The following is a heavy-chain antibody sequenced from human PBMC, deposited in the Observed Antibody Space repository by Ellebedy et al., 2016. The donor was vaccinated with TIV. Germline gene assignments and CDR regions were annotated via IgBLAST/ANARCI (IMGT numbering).Heavy chain of an antibody. CDR2: ISSSSSYI. CDR1: GFTFSSYS. D-gene: IGHD3-3*01. J-gene: IGHJ4*02. Sequence: GESLKISXAASGFTFSSYSMNWVRQAPGKGLEWVSSISSSSSYIYYADSVKGRFTISRDNAKNSLYLQMNSLRAEDTAVHFCAPDPEFLGDWGQGTLVTVSS. V-gene: IGHV3-21*01. CDR3: APDPEFLGD.